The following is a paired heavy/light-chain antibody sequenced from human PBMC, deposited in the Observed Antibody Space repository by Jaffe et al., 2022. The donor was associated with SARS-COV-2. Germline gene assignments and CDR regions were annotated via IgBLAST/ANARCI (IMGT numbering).Light chain of an antibody. CDR3: QQYVSSPIT. CDR1: QSALSSANNKNY. CDR2: WAS. V-gene: IGKV4-1*01. Sequence: DIVMTQSPDSLAVSLGERATINCKSSQSALSSANNKNYLAWYQQKSGQPPKLLVSWASTRESGVPDRFSGSGSGTDFTLTISSLQAEDVAVYYCQQYVSSPITFGQGTRLEIK. J-gene: IGKJ5*01.
Heavy chain of an antibody. CDR1: GYTFTNYA. CDR3: ARDYKGVGSGSYYPS. Sequence: QVQLVQSGSELKKPGASVKISCKASGYTFTNYAMNWVRQAPGQGLQWMGWINTNTGNPTYAQGFTGRFVFSLDISVSTAYLQISSLKAEDNAVYYCARDYKGVGSGSYYPSWGQGTLVTVSS. J-gene: IGHJ5*02. V-gene: IGHV7-4-1*02. D-gene: IGHD3-10*01. CDR2: INTNTGNP.